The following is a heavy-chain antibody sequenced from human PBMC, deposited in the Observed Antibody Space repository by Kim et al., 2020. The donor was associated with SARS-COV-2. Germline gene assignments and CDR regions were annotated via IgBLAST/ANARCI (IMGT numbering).Heavy chain of an antibody. V-gene: IGHV3-23*01. J-gene: IGHJ4*02. D-gene: IGHD6-19*01. CDR3: AKRASIAVDYFDY. Sequence: GGSLRLSCAASGFTFSSYAMSWVRQAPGKGLEWVSAISGSGGSTYYADSLKSRFTISSDNSKNTLYLQMNSLRAEDTVVYYCAKRASIAVDYFDYWGQGTLVNVSS. CDR2: ISGSGGST. CDR1: GFTFSSYA.